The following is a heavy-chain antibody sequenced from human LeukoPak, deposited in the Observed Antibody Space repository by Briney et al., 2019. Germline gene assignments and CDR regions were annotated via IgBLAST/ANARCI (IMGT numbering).Heavy chain of an antibody. Sequence: SETLSLTCTVSGGSISDYSWNWIRQPPGKGPEWIGHIYYSGSTNYNPSLKSRVIMSIDTSKKQFSLKLTSVSAADTAVYYCARARGEGVPAGTLPDYWGQGTLVTVSS. J-gene: IGHJ4*02. CDR2: IYYSGST. D-gene: IGHD2-2*01. CDR1: GGSISDYS. CDR3: ARARGEGVPAGTLPDY. V-gene: IGHV4-59*01.